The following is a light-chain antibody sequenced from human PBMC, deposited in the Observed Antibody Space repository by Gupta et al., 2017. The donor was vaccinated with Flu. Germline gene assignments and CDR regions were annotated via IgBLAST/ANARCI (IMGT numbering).Light chain of an antibody. Sequence: SYVLTQAPSVSVAPGQTAKITCGGNNIGSKKVHWYQQRPGQAPVLGVYDDSDRPSGIPERLSGSNSGNTATLIISSVEAGDEADYYCQVWDSDSDYYVFGSGTTVTVL. CDR2: DDS. CDR1: NIGSKK. J-gene: IGLJ1*01. CDR3: QVWDSDSDYYV. V-gene: IGLV3-21*02.